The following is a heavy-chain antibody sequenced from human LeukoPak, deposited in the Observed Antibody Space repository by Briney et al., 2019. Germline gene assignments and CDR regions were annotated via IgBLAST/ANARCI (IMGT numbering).Heavy chain of an antibody. Sequence: PSQTLSLTCTVSGGSISSGGYYWSWIRQHPGKGLEWIGYIYYSGSTYYNPSLKGRVTISVDTSKNQFSLKLSSVTAADTAVYYCARDSEPFYYGSGSPRGWFDPWGQGTLVTVSS. J-gene: IGHJ5*02. CDR2: IYYSGST. CDR1: GGSISSGGYY. V-gene: IGHV4-31*03. CDR3: ARDSEPFYYGSGSPRGWFDP. D-gene: IGHD3-10*01.